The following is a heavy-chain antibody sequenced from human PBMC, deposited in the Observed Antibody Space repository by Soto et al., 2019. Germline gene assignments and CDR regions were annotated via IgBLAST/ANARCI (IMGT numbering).Heavy chain of an antibody. CDR1: GFSFSDYW. J-gene: IGHJ4*02. CDR2: VKRDGSEK. V-gene: IGHV3-7*05. Sequence: EVQLVESGGGLVQPGGSLRVSCETAGFSFSDYWMSWVRQSPGKGMEWVANVKRDGSEKNYLDPVKGRFSISRDNARKSVYLQMNSLRGEDTAVYHCAAGRWMVRYWGQGTLVTVSS. D-gene: IGHD5-18*01. CDR3: AAGRWMVRY.